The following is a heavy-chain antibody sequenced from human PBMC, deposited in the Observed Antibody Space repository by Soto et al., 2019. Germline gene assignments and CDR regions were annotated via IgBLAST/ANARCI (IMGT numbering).Heavy chain of an antibody. CDR2: ISAYNGNT. Sequence: ASVKVSCKASGYTFTSYGIRWVRQAPGQGIEWMGWISAYNGNTNYAQKLQGRVTMTTDTSTSTGNMELRRLRSEESAVEYCATGGLIAVAGNDSWGKGTLVSASS. V-gene: IGHV1-18*04. D-gene: IGHD6-19*01. CDR3: ATGGLIAVAGNDS. CDR1: GYTFTSYG. J-gene: IGHJ5*01.